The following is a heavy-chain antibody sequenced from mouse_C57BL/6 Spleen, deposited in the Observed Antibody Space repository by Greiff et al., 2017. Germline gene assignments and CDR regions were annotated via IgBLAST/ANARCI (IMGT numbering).Heavy chain of an antibody. D-gene: IGHD1-1*01. CDR3: ARALLITTRVVGAMDY. Sequence: VQLQQSGPGLVKPSQSLSLTCSVTGYSITSGYYWNWIRQFPGNKLEWMGYISYDGSNNYNPSLKNRIPIPRDTSKNQFFLKLNSVTTENTATYYWARALLITTRVVGAMDYWGQGTSVTVSS. V-gene: IGHV3-6*01. CDR2: ISYDGSN. CDR1: GYSITSGYY. J-gene: IGHJ4*01.